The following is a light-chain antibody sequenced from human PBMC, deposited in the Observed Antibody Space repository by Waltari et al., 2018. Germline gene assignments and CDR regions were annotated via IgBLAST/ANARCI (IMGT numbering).Light chain of an antibody. CDR3: QSSDSSTWV. J-gene: IGLJ3*02. CDR1: SGSIASNY. CDR2: ENH. Sequence: NFMLTQPHSVSGSPGKTVTISCTRSSGSIASNYVQWCQQRPGTPPTTLIYENHQRPSRLPAPFSGSIDRSSNSASLTISQLKTEDEADYYCQSSDSSTWVFGGGTKLTVL. V-gene: IGLV6-57*01.